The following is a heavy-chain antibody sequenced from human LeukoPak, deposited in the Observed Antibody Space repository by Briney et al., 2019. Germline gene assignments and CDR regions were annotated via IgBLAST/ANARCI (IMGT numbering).Heavy chain of an antibody. Sequence: GGSLRLSCAASGFTFSNAWMSWVRQAPGKGLEWVGRIKSKTDGGTTDYAAPVKGRITISRDDSKNTLYLQMNSLKTEDTAVYYCTTVEGYCSSTSCYDYWGQGTLVTVSS. J-gene: IGHJ4*02. CDR3: TTVEGYCSSTSCYDY. D-gene: IGHD2-2*01. CDR1: GFTFSNAW. CDR2: IKSKTDGGTT. V-gene: IGHV3-15*01.